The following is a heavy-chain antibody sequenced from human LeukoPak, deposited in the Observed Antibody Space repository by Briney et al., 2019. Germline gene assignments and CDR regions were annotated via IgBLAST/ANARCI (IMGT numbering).Heavy chain of an antibody. D-gene: IGHD3-22*01. Sequence: ASVKVSCKASGYTFTGYYMHWVRQAPGQGLEWMGWINPNSGGTNYAQKFQGWVTMTRDTSISTAYMELSRLRSDDTAVHYCARVSMYDSSGYARLGYYYYGMDVWGQGTTVTVSS. CDR1: GYTFTGYY. CDR2: INPNSGGT. V-gene: IGHV1-2*04. J-gene: IGHJ6*02. CDR3: ARVSMYDSSGYARLGYYYYGMDV.